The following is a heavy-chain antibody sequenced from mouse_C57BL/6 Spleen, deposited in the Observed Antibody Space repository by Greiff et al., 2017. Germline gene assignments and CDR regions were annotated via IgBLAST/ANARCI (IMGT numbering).Heavy chain of an antibody. V-gene: IGHV5-16*01. J-gene: IGHJ2*01. D-gene: IGHD2-10*01. Sequence: EVQLVESEGGLVQPGSSMKLSCTASGFTFSDYYMAWVRQVPEKGLEWVANINYDGSSTYYLDSLKSRFIISRDNAKNILYLQMSNLKSEDTATYYCAREGAYYCFDYWGQGTTLTVSS. CDR2: INYDGSST. CDR1: GFTFSDYY. CDR3: AREGAYYCFDY.